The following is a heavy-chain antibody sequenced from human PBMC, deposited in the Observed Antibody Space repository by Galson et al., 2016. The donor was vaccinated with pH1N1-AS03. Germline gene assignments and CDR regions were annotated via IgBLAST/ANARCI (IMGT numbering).Heavy chain of an antibody. CDR3: ARDLEMPTAH. CDR2: IHSGGGT. D-gene: IGHD5-24*01. J-gene: IGHJ4*02. Sequence: SLRLSCAASGFRVSSDSMTWVRQAPGKGLEWVSVIHSGGGTYYAGSVKGRFSLSRDNFKNTVDLQMNRLRTEDTAVYYCARDLEMPTAHWGQGTLVTVSS. V-gene: IGHV3-53*05. CDR1: GFRVSSDS.